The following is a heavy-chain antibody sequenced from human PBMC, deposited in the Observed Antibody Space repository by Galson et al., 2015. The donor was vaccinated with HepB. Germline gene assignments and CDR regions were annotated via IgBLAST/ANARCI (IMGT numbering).Heavy chain of an antibody. Sequence: SLRLSCAVSGFTFRDFAMHWVRQAPGKGLEWLAVILYDGSYQYSPDSVKGRITISRDKSKNTLYLQMNNLRLADTAVYYCARGSHSSGSFDVWGQGTMVTVSS. J-gene: IGHJ3*01. CDR2: ILYDGSYQ. D-gene: IGHD3-22*01. CDR1: GFTFRDFA. V-gene: IGHV3-30*03. CDR3: ARGSHSSGSFDV.